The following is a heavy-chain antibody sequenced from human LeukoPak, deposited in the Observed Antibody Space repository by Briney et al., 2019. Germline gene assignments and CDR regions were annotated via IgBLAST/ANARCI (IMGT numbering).Heavy chain of an antibody. CDR3: ARDTAVTGTPAEYFQH. J-gene: IGHJ1*01. Sequence: PGGSLRLSCAASGFTVSSSYMSWVRQAPGKGLEWVANIKQDGSETYYVDSVAGRFTISRDNAKNSLYLQMNSLRAEDTAVYYCARDTAVTGTPAEYFQHWGQGTLVTVSS. D-gene: IGHD6-19*01. CDR1: GFTVSSSY. V-gene: IGHV3-7*04. CDR2: IKQDGSET.